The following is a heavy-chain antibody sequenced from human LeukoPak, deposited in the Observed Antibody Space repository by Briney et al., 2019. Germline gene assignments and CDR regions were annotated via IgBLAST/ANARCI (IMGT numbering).Heavy chain of an antibody. V-gene: IGHV3-23*01. D-gene: IGHD2-15*01. J-gene: IGHJ4*02. CDR1: GITFSSYA. CDR3: AKAGAVVVVVAKFFDY. CDR2: ISGSGDST. Sequence: GGSLRRSCATSGITFSSYAMSWVRQAPGKGLEWVSAISGSGDSTNYADSVKGRFTISRDNSKNTLYLQMNSLRAEDTAVYYCAKAGAVVVVVAKFFDYWGQGTLVTVSS.